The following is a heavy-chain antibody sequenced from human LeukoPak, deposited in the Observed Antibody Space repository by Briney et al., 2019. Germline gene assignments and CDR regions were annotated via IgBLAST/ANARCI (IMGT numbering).Heavy chain of an antibody. J-gene: IGHJ5*02. CDR1: GGSISSGGYY. V-gene: IGHV4-31*03. CDR2: IYYSGST. D-gene: IGHD2-15*01. CDR3: ARRYCSGGSCYSDNWFDP. Sequence: PSETLSLTCTVSGGSISSGGYYWSWIRQHPGTGLEWIGYIYYSGSTYYNPSLKSRVTISVDTSKNQFSLKLSSVTAADTAVYYCARRYCSGGSCYSDNWFDPWGQGTLVTVSS.